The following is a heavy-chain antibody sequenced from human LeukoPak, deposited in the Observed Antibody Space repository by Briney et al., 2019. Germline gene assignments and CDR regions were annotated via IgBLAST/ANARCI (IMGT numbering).Heavy chain of an antibody. J-gene: IGHJ3*02. Sequence: GASVKVSCKASGYTFTSYYMHWVRQAPGQGLEWMGIINPSGGSTSYAQKFQGRVTMTRDMSTSTVYMELSSLRSEDTAVYYCARDEAYCGGDCYPDAFDIWGQGTMVTVSS. V-gene: IGHV1-46*01. CDR2: INPSGGST. CDR3: ARDEAYCGGDCYPDAFDI. D-gene: IGHD2-21*02. CDR1: GYTFTSYY.